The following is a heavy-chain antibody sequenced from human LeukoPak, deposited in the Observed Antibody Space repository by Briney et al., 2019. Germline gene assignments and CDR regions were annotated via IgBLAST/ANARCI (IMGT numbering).Heavy chain of an antibody. CDR3: AGDLGCSSTSCSNWFDP. J-gene: IGHJ5*02. Sequence: SETLSLTCTVSGGSISSYYWSWIRQPAGKGLEWIGRIYTSGSTNYNPSLKSRVTMSVDTSKNQFSLKLSSVTAADTAVYYCAGDLGCSSTSCSNWFDPWGQGTLVTVSS. CDR2: IYTSGST. D-gene: IGHD2-2*01. V-gene: IGHV4-4*07. CDR1: GGSISSYY.